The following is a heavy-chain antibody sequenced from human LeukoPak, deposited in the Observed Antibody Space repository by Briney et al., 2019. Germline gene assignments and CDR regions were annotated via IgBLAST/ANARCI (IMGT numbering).Heavy chain of an antibody. J-gene: IGHJ4*02. D-gene: IGHD3-22*01. Sequence: GSLRLSCAASGFTFSSYWMSWVRQAPGKGLEWVANIKQDGSEKYYVDSVKGRFTISRDNAKNSLYLQVNSLRAEDTAVYYCARGPYNYDSSGYYYPYDYWGQGTLVTVSS. CDR2: IKQDGSEK. CDR1: GFTFSSYW. V-gene: IGHV3-7*01. CDR3: ARGPYNYDSSGYYYPYDY.